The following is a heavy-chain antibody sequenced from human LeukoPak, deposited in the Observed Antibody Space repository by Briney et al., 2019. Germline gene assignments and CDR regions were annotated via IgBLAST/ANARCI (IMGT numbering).Heavy chain of an antibody. D-gene: IGHD5-12*01. V-gene: IGHV3-11*06. CDR2: ISSSSYT. J-gene: IGHJ4*02. CDR1: GFTFSGYY. CDR3: ARPAGYSGYDWFDY. Sequence: GGSLRLSCAASGFTFSGYYMSWIRQAPGKGLEWVSYISSSSYTNYADSVKGRFTISRDNAKSSLYLQMNSLRAEDTAVYYCARPAGYSGYDWFDYWGQGTLVTVSS.